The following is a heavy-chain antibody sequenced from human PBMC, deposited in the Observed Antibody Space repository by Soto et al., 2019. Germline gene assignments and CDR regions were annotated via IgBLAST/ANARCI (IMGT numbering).Heavy chain of an antibody. D-gene: IGHD6-19*01. CDR2: INTDGSVA. CDR3: ERNMQWGRLDS. J-gene: IGHJ4*02. Sequence: EVKLVESGGGLVQPGESLRLSCAASGLTFRSYWMHWVRQAPGKGLVWVSRINTDGSVAMCVDSVKGRFTISRDNSKNTLNLHMNSLSAEDTAVYYCERNMQWGRLDSWGQGTLVTVTS. V-gene: IGHV3-74*03. CDR1: GLTFRSYW.